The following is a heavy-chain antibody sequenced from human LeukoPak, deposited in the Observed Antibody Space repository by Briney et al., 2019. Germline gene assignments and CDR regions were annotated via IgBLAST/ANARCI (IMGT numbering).Heavy chain of an antibody. V-gene: IGHV4-59*01. J-gene: IGHJ6*03. CDR3: ASSIAADMDV. CDR1: GGSISSYY. D-gene: IGHD6-6*01. Sequence: SETLSLTCTVSGGSISSYYWSWIRQPPGKGLEWIGFISYSGSTNYNPSLKSRVTISVDTSKNQFSLKLSSVTAADTAVYYCASSIAADMDVWGKGTTVTVSS. CDR2: ISYSGST.